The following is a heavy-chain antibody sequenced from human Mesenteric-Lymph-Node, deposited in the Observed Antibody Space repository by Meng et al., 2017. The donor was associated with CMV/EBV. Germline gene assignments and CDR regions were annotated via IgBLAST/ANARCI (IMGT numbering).Heavy chain of an antibody. V-gene: IGHV3-23*01. J-gene: IGHJ6*02. CDR1: GFTFSSYA. CDR3: ARDYSGPYYYYYGMDV. D-gene: IGHD2-15*01. CDR2: ISGSGGST. Sequence: GESLKISCAASGFTFSSYAMSWVRQAPGKGLEWVSAISGSGGSTYYADSVKGRFTISRDNAKNTLFLQMNSLRADDTALYYCARDYSGPYYYYYGMDVWGQGTTVTVSS.